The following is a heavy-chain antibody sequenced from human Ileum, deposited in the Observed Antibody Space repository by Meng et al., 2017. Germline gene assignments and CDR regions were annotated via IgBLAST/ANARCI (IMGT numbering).Heavy chain of an antibody. CDR3: AKHLSGSYTFDY. D-gene: IGHD1-26*01. J-gene: IGHJ4*02. V-gene: IGHV3-23*04. CDR1: VFTFSTNY. Sequence: EVGLGASGGGLVQPGGALRLSCAASVFTFSTNYMSWVRRAPGKGLEWVSASGRSRDTYYADSVKGRFTISRDTSKNTLYLEMNSLRAEDTAVYYCAKHLSGSYTFDYWGQGTLVTSPQ. CDR2: SGRSRDT.